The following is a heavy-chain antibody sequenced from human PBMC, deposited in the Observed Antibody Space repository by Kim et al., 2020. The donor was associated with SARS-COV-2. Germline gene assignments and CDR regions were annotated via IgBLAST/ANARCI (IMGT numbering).Heavy chain of an antibody. J-gene: IGHJ4*02. CDR2: IYYSGST. V-gene: IGHV4-39*01. D-gene: IGHD4-17*01. CDR1: GGSISSSSYY. Sequence: SETLSLTCTVSGGSISSSSYYWGWIRQPPGKGLEWIGSIYYSGSTYYNPSLKSRVTISVDTSKNQFSLKLSSVTAADTAVYYCARRATTVTTTMVDYWGQGTLVTVSS. CDR3: ARRATTVTTTMVDY.